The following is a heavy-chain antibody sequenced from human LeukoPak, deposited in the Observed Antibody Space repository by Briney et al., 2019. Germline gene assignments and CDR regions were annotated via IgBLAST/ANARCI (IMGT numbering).Heavy chain of an antibody. CDR1: GYTFTSYG. J-gene: IGHJ6*02. CDR3: ARDSGIYDSSGYYYYYYGMDV. V-gene: IGHV1-18*01. CDR2: ISAYNGNT. D-gene: IGHD3-22*01. Sequence: ASVKVSCKASGYTFTSYGISWVRQAPGQGLEWMGWISAYNGNTNYAQKLQGRVTITTDTSTSTAYMELRSLRSDDTAVYYCARDSGIYDSSGYYYYYYGMDVWGQGTTVTVSS.